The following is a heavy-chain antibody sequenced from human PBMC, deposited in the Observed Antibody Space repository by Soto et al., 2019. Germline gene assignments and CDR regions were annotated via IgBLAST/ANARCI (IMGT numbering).Heavy chain of an antibody. CDR1: GFTFSGSA. CDR2: IRSKANSYAT. D-gene: IGHD4-17*01. Sequence: GGSLRLSCAASGFTFSGSAMHWVRQASGKGLEWVGRIRSKANSYATAYAASVKGRFTISRDDSKNTAYLQMNSLKTEDTAVYYCNRLSTTVTSAYWGQGSLVTVSS. CDR3: NRLSTTVTSAY. J-gene: IGHJ1*01. V-gene: IGHV3-73*01.